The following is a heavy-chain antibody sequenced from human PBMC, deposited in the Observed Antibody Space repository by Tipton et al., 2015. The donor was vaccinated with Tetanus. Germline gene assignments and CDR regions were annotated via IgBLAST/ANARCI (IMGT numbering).Heavy chain of an antibody. CDR3: AREADCSGGSRFSGDFDN. J-gene: IGHJ4*02. Sequence: CAASGFIFSSYGIHWVRQAPGKGLEWVAVSWYDGTDKYYADSGKGRFTISRDNSKNTLYLQMNSLRAEDTAVYYCAREADCSGGSRFSGDFDNWGQGTQVTVSS. D-gene: IGHD2-15*01. CDR1: GFIFSSYG. CDR2: SWYDGTDK. V-gene: IGHV3-33*01.